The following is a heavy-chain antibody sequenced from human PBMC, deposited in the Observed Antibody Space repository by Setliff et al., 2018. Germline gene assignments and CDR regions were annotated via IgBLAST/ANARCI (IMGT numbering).Heavy chain of an antibody. V-gene: IGHV4-30-4*01. D-gene: IGHD2-2*01. CDR3: VRTQCTATSCFYLPY. CDR1: GAPVSSFYYY. CDR2: ISHAVSA. Sequence: PSETLSLTCTVSGAPVSSFYYYWAWIRQPPGKGLEYIGHISHAVSASYSPSLKSRLSISADTSKNQFSLKLTSVTAADTAVYYCVRTQCTATSCFYLPYWGQGTVVTVSS. J-gene: IGHJ4*02.